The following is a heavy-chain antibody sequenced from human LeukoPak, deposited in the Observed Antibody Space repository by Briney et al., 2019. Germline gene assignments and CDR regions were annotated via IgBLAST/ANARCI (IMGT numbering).Heavy chain of an antibody. CDR1: GFSFSSYG. D-gene: IGHD1-7*01. V-gene: IGHV3-48*04. CDR2: ISGSGSTI. Sequence: PGRPLGLSCAASGFSFSSYGMDWVRQAPGKGLEWVSYISGSGSTIYYADSVKGRFTISRDNAKNSLILQMNSLRAEDTAVYYCAREGNYYFDYWGQGTLVTVSS. J-gene: IGHJ4*02. CDR3: AREGNYYFDY.